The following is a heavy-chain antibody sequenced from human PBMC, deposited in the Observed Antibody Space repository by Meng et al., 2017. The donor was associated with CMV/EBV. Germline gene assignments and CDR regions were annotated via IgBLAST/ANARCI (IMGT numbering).Heavy chain of an antibody. D-gene: IGHD6-19*01. CDR2: ISSSSSYI. V-gene: IGHV3-21*01. CDR3: ARENVRWSSGWSYFDY. Sequence: GESLKISCAASGFTFSSYSMNWVRQAPGKGLEWVSSISSSSSYIYYADSVKGRFTISRDNSKNTLYLQINSLRAEDTAVYYCARENVRWSSGWSYFDYWGQGTLVTVSS. CDR1: GFTFSSYS. J-gene: IGHJ4*02.